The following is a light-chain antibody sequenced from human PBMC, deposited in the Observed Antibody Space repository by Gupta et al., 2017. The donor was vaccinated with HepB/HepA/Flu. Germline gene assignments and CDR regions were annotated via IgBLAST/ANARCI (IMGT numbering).Light chain of an antibody. CDR2: GAS. CDR1: QSVTSTY. Sequence: EIVLTQSPGTLSLSPGERATLSCRASQSVTSTYLAWYQQKPGQAPRLLIYGASSRATGIPDRFSGSGYGTDFTLTISRREPEDFAVYYCQQYGSSLIFTFGPWTKVDIK. CDR3: QQYGSSLIFT. J-gene: IGKJ3*01. V-gene: IGKV3-20*01.